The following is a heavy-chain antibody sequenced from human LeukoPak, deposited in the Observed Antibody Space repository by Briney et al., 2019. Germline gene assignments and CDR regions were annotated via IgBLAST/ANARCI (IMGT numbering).Heavy chain of an antibody. CDR1: GFRFNVQT. CDR2: MKEDGSEI. J-gene: IGHJ4*02. Sequence: GGSLRLSCVASGFRFNVQTMSWIRQAPGKGLDWVASMKEDGSEIRYVDSVKGRFTISRDNSKNSLYLQMNSLRTDDTGVYRCVKGGATRGRFENWGQGTLVTVSS. V-gene: IGHV3-7*01. D-gene: IGHD1-26*01. CDR3: VKGGATRGRFEN.